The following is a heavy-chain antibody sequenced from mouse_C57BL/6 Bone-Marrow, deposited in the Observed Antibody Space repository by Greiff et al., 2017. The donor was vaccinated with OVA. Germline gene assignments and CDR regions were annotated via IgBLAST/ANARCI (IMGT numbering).Heavy chain of an antibody. CDR1: GFNIKDDY. V-gene: IGHV14-4*01. CDR3: TLIYYYGSGAY. Sequence: VQLQQSGAELVRPGASVKLSCTASGFNIKDDYMHWVKQRPEQGLEWIGWIDPENGDTEYASKFRGKATITADTSSNTAYLQLSSLTSEDTAVYYCTLIYYYGSGAYWGQGTLVTVSA. J-gene: IGHJ3*01. D-gene: IGHD1-1*01. CDR2: IDPENGDT.